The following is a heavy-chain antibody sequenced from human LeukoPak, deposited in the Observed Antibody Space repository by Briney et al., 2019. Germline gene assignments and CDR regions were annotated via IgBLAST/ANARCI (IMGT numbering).Heavy chain of an antibody. J-gene: IGHJ4*02. Sequence: SGPTLVNPTQTLTLTCTFSGFSLSTSGVGVGWIRQPPGKVLEWLALIYWNDDKRYSPSLKSRLTITKDTSKNQVVLTMTNMDPVDTATYYCAHRFPTTFYYVRNENYFDYWGQGTLVTVSS. CDR1: GFSLSTSGVG. V-gene: IGHV2-5*01. CDR2: IYWNDDK. D-gene: IGHD3-10*02. CDR3: AHRFPTTFYYVRNENYFDY.